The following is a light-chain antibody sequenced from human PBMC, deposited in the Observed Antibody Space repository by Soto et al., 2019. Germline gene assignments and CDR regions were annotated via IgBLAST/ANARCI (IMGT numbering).Light chain of an antibody. Sequence: EIVMTQSPATLSVSPGERATLSCRASQSVSSNLAWYKQKPGQAPRLLIYGASTRATGIPARFSGSGYGTKFSFTISSLQSEDFAVYYCQQYNNWLTFGQGTKGE. V-gene: IGKV3-15*01. CDR1: QSVSSN. J-gene: IGKJ1*01. CDR3: QQYNNWLT. CDR2: GAS.